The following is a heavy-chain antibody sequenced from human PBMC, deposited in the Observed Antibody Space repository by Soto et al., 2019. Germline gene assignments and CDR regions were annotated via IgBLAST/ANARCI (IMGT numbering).Heavy chain of an antibody. D-gene: IGHD2-8*02. Sequence: QVQLQESGPGLVKPPWALSLTCAVSGDSITSNSHWGSWVRQPPGKGLESIGEIHHSGSTNYNPSLKSRVPMSVDNPKRQFSLQLSSVTDADTAVYNCARGRDYRWADGGLGTRVTVSS. CDR2: IHHSGST. J-gene: IGHJ4*02. V-gene: IGHV4-4*03. CDR1: GDSITSNSHW. CDR3: ARGRDYRWAD.